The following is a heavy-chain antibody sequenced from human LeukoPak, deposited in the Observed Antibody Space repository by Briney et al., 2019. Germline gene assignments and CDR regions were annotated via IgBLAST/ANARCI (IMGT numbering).Heavy chain of an antibody. V-gene: IGHV4-59*01. CDR3: ARGTLWFGELLSEVGFDY. Sequence: SETLSLTCSVSGGSISSYYWSWIRQPPGKGLEWIGYMYYSGSTNYNPSLKSRVTISVDTSKNQFSLKLSSVTAADTAVYYCARGTLWFGELLSEVGFDYWGQGTLVTVSS. CDR1: GGSISSYY. D-gene: IGHD3-10*01. CDR2: MYYSGST. J-gene: IGHJ4*02.